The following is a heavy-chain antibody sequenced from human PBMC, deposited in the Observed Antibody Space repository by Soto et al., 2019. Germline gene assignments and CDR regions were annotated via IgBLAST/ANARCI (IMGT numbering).Heavy chain of an antibody. CDR2: ISYDGSNK. V-gene: IGHV3-30*18. J-gene: IGHJ4*02. Sequence: QVQLVESGGGVVQPGRSLRLSCAASGFTFSSYGMHWVRQAPGKGLEWVAVISYDGSNKYYADSVKGRFTISRDNSKNTLYLQMNSLRAEDTAVYYCAKGRGRYSSGWYPTFDYWGQGTLVTVSS. CDR3: AKGRGRYSSGWYPTFDY. CDR1: GFTFSSYG. D-gene: IGHD6-19*01.